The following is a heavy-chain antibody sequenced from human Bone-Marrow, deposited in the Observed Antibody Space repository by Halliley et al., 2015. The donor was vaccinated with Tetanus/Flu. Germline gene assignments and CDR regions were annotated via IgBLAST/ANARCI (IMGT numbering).Heavy chain of an antibody. CDR2: FFYSGST. D-gene: IGHD4-17*01. J-gene: IGHJ4*02. Sequence: TLSLTCAVSGGSITNGSYYWIWIRQPPGKGLEWIAYFFYSGSTYYNPSLKSRITISVDTSKNQFSLKLSSVTAADTAVYYCARAGDSGDNSDPGEVWGQGTLVTVSS. V-gene: IGHV4-30-4*01. CDR3: ARAGDSGDNSDPGEV. CDR1: GGSITNGSYY.